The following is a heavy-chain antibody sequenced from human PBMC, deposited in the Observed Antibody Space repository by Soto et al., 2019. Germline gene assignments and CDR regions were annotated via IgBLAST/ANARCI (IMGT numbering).Heavy chain of an antibody. J-gene: IGHJ4*02. CDR3: ARGLLTFDY. Sequence: GGSLRLSCAASGFTFTTYTMNWVRQAPGKGLEWVANIKQDGSEKYYGDSVKGRFTISRDNAKNSLYLQLNSLRAEDTAVYYCARGLLTFDYWGQGTLVTVSS. V-gene: IGHV3-7*01. D-gene: IGHD2-8*02. CDR1: GFTFTTYT. CDR2: IKQDGSEK.